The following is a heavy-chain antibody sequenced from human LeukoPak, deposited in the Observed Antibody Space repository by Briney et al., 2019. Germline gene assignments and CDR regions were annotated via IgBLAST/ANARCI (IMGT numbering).Heavy chain of an antibody. D-gene: IGHD3-10*01. CDR1: GFAFSKYA. J-gene: IGHJ4*02. CDR2: ISGSGDST. CDR3: AKAMGGGSPYGSGGYFEG. Sequence: GGSLRLSCAASGFAFSKYAMSWVRQAPGKGLEWVSGISGSGDSTLYADSVKGRFTISRDNSKNMLYLQMNSLRADDTAVYYCAKAMGGGSPYGSGGYFEGWGQGTLVTVSS. V-gene: IGHV3-23*01.